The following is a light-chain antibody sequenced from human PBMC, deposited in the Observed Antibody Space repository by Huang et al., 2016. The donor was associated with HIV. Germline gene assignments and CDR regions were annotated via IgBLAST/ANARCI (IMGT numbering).Light chain of an antibody. CDR2: SAS. V-gene: IGKV3-20*01. J-gene: IGKJ4*01. Sequence: EVVLTQSPGTLSLSPGERATLSCMASQSVTNNYLAWYQHKTGQTTRLLIHSASSRATGIPDRFSGSESGTDFTLTINRLEPEDFAVYYCQQYGSSPFTFGGGTKVEIK. CDR1: QSVTNNY. CDR3: QQYGSSPFT.